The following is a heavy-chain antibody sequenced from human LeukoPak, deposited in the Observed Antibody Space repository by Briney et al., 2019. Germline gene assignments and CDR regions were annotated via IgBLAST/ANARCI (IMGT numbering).Heavy chain of an antibody. CDR3: AKDHSRHSSSWYQPPPGWSDY. CDR1: GFTFSSYG. CDR2: IRYDGSNK. D-gene: IGHD6-13*01. V-gene: IGHV3-30*02. Sequence: GGSLRLSCAASGFTFSSYGMHWVRQAPGKGLEWVAFIRYDGSNKYYADSVKGRFTISRDNSKNTLYLQMNSLRAEDTAVYYCAKDHSRHSSSWYQPPPGWSDYWGQGTLVTVSS. J-gene: IGHJ4*02.